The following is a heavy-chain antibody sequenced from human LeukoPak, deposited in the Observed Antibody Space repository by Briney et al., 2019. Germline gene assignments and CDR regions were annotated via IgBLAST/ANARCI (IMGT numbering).Heavy chain of an antibody. CDR2: ISSSGGTI. V-gene: IGHV3-48*03. J-gene: IGHJ6*02. CDR1: GFTFSSYE. Sequence: PGGSLRLSCSASGFTFSSYEMNWVRQAPGKGLEWVSYISSSGGTIYYADSVKGRFTISRDNAKNSLYLQMNSLRAEDTAVYYCARDLSYCTITSCSYYYYGMGVWGQGTTVTVSS. CDR3: ARDLSYCTITSCSYYYYGMGV. D-gene: IGHD2-2*01.